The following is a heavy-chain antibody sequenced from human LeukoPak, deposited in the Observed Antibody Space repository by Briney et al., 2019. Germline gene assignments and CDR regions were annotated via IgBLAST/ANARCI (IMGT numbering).Heavy chain of an antibody. CDR3: ARDPIVVVPAATGHYYYYYGMDV. Sequence: GGSLRLSCAASGFTFSDYYISWLRQAPGKGLEWVSYISSSSSYTNYADSVKGRFTISRDNAKNSLYLQMNSLRAEDTAVYYCARDPIVVVPAATGHYYYYYGMDVWGKGTTVTVSS. J-gene: IGHJ6*04. V-gene: IGHV3-11*06. D-gene: IGHD2-2*01. CDR1: GFTFSDYY. CDR2: ISSSSSYT.